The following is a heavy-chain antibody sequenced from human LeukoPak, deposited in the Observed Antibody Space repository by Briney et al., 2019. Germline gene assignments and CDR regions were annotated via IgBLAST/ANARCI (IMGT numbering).Heavy chain of an antibody. V-gene: IGHV3-23*01. D-gene: IGHD2-15*01. Sequence: GGSLRLSCAASGFTFSSYAMSWVRQAPGKGLEWVSAISGSGGSTYYADSVKGRFTISRDNSKNTLYLQMNSLRAEDTAVYYCAKERFSDCSGGSCYSYYFDYWGQGNLVTVSS. CDR3: AKERFSDCSGGSCYSYYFDY. CDR2: ISGSGGST. J-gene: IGHJ4*02. CDR1: GFTFSSYA.